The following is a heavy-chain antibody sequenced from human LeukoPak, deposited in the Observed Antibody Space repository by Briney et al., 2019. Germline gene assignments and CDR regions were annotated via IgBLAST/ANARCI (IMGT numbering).Heavy chain of an antibody. Sequence: QTGGSLRLSCAASGFILRSYDMSWVRQAPGKGLEWVAATSGSGVNSYYADSVRGRFTISRDNSQNTLYLQMDSLRAEDTALYYCAKGYSGYDFDYWGQGTLVTVSS. CDR2: TSGSGVNS. J-gene: IGHJ4*02. CDR1: GFILRSYD. D-gene: IGHD5-12*01. CDR3: AKGYSGYDFDY. V-gene: IGHV3-23*01.